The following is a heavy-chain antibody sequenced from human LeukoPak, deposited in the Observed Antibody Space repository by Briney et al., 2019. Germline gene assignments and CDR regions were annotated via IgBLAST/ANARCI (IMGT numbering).Heavy chain of an antibody. J-gene: IGHJ6*02. CDR2: ISYDGSNK. D-gene: IGHD6-13*01. V-gene: IGHV3-30*03. CDR3: ARDGWSSSWSIMDV. Sequence: GGSLRLSCAASGFTFSSYGMHWVRQAPGKGLEWVAVISYDGSNKYYADSVKGRFTISRDNSKNTLYLQMNSLRAEDTAVYYCARDGWSSSWSIMDVWGQGTTVTVSS. CDR1: GFTFSSYG.